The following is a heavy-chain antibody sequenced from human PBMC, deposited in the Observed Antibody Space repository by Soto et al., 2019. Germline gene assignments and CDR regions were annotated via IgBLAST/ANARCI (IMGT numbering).Heavy chain of an antibody. J-gene: IGHJ6*02. CDR1: GYTFTGYY. D-gene: IGHD3-22*01. Sequence: ASVKVSCKASGYTFTGYYMHWVRQAPGQGLEWMGWINPNSGGTNYAQKFQGWVTMTRDTSISTAYMELSRLRFDDTAVYYCARGAGPDDSSGYYFYYYGMDVWGQGTTVTVSS. CDR2: INPNSGGT. V-gene: IGHV1-2*04. CDR3: ARGAGPDDSSGYYFYYYGMDV.